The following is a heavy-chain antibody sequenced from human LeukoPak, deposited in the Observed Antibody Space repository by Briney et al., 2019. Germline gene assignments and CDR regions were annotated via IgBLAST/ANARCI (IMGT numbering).Heavy chain of an antibody. CDR2: TYYSGST. J-gene: IGHJ2*01. V-gene: IGHV4-39*07. CDR1: GGSISSYY. Sequence: SETLSLTCTVSGGSISSYYWGWIRQPPGKGLEWIGSTYYSGSTYYNPSLKSRVTISVDTSKNQFSLKLSSVTAADTAVYYCARAYHWYFDLWGRGTLVTVSS. CDR3: ARAYHWYFDL.